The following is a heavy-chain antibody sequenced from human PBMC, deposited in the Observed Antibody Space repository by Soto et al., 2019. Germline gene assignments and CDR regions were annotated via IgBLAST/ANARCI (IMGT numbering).Heavy chain of an antibody. CDR3: ARTIAAPSVYYYYYYMDV. CDR2: IYYSGST. J-gene: IGHJ6*03. CDR1: GGSISSGDYY. V-gene: IGHV4-61*08. Sequence: SETLSLTCTVSGGSISSGDYYWSWIRQPPGKGLEWIGYIYYSGSTNYNPSLKSRVTISVDTSKNQFSLKLSSVTAADTAVYYCARTIAAPSVYYYYYYMDVWGKGTTVTVSS. D-gene: IGHD6-6*01.